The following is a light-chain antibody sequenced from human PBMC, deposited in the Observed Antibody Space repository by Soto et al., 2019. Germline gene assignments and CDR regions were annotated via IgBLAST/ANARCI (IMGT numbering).Light chain of an antibody. V-gene: IGKV1-5*01. CDR2: DAS. CDR3: QQYNSYSVT. J-gene: IGKJ4*01. Sequence: DIQMTQSPSTLSASVGDRVTITCRASQSISSWLAWYQQKPGKAPNLLIYDASSLEGGVPSRFSGSGSGTKFTLTISSLQPDDFATYYCQQYNSYSVTFGGGTKVEIK. CDR1: QSISSW.